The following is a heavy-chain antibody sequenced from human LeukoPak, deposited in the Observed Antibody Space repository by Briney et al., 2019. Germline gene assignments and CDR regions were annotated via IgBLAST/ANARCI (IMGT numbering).Heavy chain of an antibody. V-gene: IGHV3-23*01. D-gene: IGHD5-12*01. CDR2: ISGSGGST. J-gene: IGHJ4*02. Sequence: GGSLRLSCAACALTFSSYAMSWVRQAPGKGLEWVSAISGSGGSTYYADSVKGRFTISRDNSKNTLYLQMNSLRAEDTAVYYCAKKWLFGFDYWGQGTLVTVSS. CDR3: AKKWLFGFDY. CDR1: ALTFSSYA.